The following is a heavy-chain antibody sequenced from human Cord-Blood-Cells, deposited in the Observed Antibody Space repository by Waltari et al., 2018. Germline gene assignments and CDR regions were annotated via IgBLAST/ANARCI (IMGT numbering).Heavy chain of an antibody. V-gene: IGHV4-38-2*01. Sequence: QVQLQESGPGLVKPSETLSLTCAVSGYSISSGYYWGWIRQPPGKGLEWIGSIYHSGSTYDNPSLKSRVTISVDTSKNQFSRKLSSVTAADTAVYYCARIIGGSYRYFDYWGQGTLVTVSS. J-gene: IGHJ4*02. CDR1: GYSISSGYY. CDR3: ARIIGGSYRYFDY. D-gene: IGHD3-16*02. CDR2: IYHSGST.